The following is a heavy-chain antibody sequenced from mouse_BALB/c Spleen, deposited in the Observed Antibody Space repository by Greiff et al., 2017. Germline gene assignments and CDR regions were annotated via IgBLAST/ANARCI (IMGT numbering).Heavy chain of an antibody. Sequence: QVQLQQPGAELVKPGASLKLSCKASGYTFTSYWMHWVKQRPGQGLEWIGEINPSNGRTNYNEKFKSKATLTVDKSSSTAYMQLSSLTSEDSAVYYCARSRAMDYWGQGTSVTVSS. CDR2: INPSNGRT. J-gene: IGHJ4*01. CDR3: ARSRAMDY. CDR1: GYTFTSYW. V-gene: IGHV1S81*02.